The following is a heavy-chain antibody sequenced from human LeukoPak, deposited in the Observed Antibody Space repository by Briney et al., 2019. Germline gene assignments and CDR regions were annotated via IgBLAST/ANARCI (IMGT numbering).Heavy chain of an antibody. CDR1: GFTFSSYE. CDR3: MRAGEPNYYHMDV. CDR2: ISSSGSTI. V-gene: IGHV3-48*03. D-gene: IGHD3-16*01. J-gene: IGHJ6*03. Sequence: GGSLRLSCAASGFTFSSYEMNWVRQAPGKGLEWVSYISSSGSTIYYADSVKGRFTTSRDNAKNPLFLQMNSLTAEDTAVYYCMRAGEPNYYHMDVWGRGTTVTLSS.